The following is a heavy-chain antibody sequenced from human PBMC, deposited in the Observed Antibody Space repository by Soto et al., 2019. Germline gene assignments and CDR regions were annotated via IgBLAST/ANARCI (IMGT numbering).Heavy chain of an antibody. CDR3: ARDGRAIVVVPAAIHYYGMDV. V-gene: IGHV1-69*13. CDR1: GGTFSSYA. CDR2: IIPIFGTA. J-gene: IGHJ6*02. D-gene: IGHD2-2*01. Sequence: ASVKVSCKASGGTFSSYAISWVRQAPGQGLEWMGGIIPIFGTANYAQKFQGRVTITADESTSTAYMELSSLRSEDTAVYYCARDGRAIVVVPAAIHYYGMDVWGQGTTVTVSS.